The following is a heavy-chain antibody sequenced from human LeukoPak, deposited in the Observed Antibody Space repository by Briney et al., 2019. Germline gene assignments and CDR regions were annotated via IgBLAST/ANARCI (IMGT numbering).Heavy chain of an antibody. J-gene: IGHJ3*02. CDR2: ISGGNNAI. CDR1: GFTFTKYE. V-gene: IGHV3-48*03. CDR3: ATETEYSNYDTFDI. D-gene: IGHD4-11*01. Sequence: GGSLRLSCAASGFTFTKYEMNWVRQAPGKGLEWISYISGGNNAIYYADSVKGRFTISRDNGKNSLYLHMSSLRADDTAIYYCATETEYSNYDTFDIWGQGTMVTVSS.